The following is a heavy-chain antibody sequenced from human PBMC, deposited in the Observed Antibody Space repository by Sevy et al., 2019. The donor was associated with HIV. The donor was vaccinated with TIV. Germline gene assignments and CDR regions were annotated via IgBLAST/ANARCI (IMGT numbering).Heavy chain of an antibody. CDR1: GGSISSYY. CDR2: IYYSGST. D-gene: IGHD6-19*01. Sequence: SETLSITCTVSGGSISSYYWSWIRQPPGKGLEWIGYIYYSGSTNYNPSLKSRVTISVDTSKNQFSLKLTSVTAADTAVSCCARDPGIAVAGEYYFDYWGQGTLVTVSS. J-gene: IGHJ4*02. CDR3: ARDPGIAVAGEYYFDY. V-gene: IGHV4-59*13.